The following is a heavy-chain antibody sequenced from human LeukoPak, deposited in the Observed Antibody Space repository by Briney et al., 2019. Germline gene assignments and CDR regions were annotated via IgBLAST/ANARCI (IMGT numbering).Heavy chain of an antibody. CDR3: ATHRIAAAGVPDY. CDR2: FDPEDGET. J-gene: IGHJ4*02. Sequence: ASVKVSCKVSGYTLTELSMHWLRQAPGKGLEWMGGFDPEDGETIYAQKFQGRVTMTGDTSTDTAYMELSSLRSEDTAVYYCATHRIAAAGVPDYWGQGTLVTVSS. D-gene: IGHD6-13*01. V-gene: IGHV1-24*01. CDR1: GYTLTELS.